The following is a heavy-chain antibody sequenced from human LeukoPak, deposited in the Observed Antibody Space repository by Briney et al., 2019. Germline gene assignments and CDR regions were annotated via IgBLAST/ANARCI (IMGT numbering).Heavy chain of an antibody. CDR3: ARDYDYGDYPGY. Sequence: GGSLRLSCAASGFMSDDYGMSWVRQAPGKGLEWVSGINWNGGRTGYADSVEGRFTISRDNAKNSLYLQMNSLRAEDTALYYCARDYDYGDYPGYWGQGTLVTVSS. J-gene: IGHJ4*02. CDR2: INWNGGRT. CDR1: GFMSDDYG. D-gene: IGHD4-17*01. V-gene: IGHV3-20*04.